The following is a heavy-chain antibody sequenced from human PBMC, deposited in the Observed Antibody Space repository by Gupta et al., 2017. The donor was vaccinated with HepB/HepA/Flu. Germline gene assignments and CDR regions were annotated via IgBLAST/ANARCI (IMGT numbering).Heavy chain of an antibody. D-gene: IGHD4/OR15-4a*01. Sequence: EVQLVESGGGLVQPGGSLRLSCAASGFTFSSYEMKWVRQAPGKGLEWISYIRSSGYTIDDADPVKGRFTIARDNAMNSVYLKMKRLRAEDTAVYDCSRGTIWFDDWGQGNMVTVSS. CDR3: SRGTIWFDD. CDR2: IRSSGYTI. CDR1: GFTFSSYE. V-gene: IGHV3-48*03. J-gene: IGHJ4*02.